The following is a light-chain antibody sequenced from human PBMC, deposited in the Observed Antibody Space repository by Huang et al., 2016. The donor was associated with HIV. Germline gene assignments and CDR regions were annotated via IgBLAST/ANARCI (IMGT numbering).Light chain of an antibody. CDR2: ATT. CDR3: QKYNGVPRT. CDR1: QDIGTY. J-gene: IGKJ1*01. V-gene: IGKV1-27*01. Sequence: DIQMTQSPSSLSASVGDRVTLSFRANQDIGTYLAWYQHKPGKVPNLLIYATTTLQSGVPYRFSGSGSGTNFTLTIGSLRPEDVATYYCQKYNGVPRTFGQGTKVQIK.